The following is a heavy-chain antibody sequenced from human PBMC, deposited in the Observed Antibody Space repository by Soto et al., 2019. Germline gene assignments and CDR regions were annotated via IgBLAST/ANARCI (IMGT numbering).Heavy chain of an antibody. Sequence: QLQLQESGSGLVKPSQTLSLTCAVSGGSISSGGYSWSWIRQPPGKGLEWIGYIYHSGSTYYNPSLKSRVTISVDRSKNQFSLKLSSVTAADTAVYYCARFGITGTTPGGMDVWGQGTTVTVSS. CDR3: ARFGITGTTPGGMDV. J-gene: IGHJ6*02. V-gene: IGHV4-30-2*01. D-gene: IGHD1-7*01. CDR2: IYHSGST. CDR1: GGSISSGGYS.